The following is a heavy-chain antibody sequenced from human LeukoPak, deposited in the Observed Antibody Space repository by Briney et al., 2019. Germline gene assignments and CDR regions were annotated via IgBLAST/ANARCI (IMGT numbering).Heavy chain of an antibody. D-gene: IGHD3-16*01. Sequence: ASVKVSCKASGYTFIAYHMHWVRQAPGQGLEWMGRIHPSSGATNYAQSFQGRVTLTRDTSINTAYMELSRLTSDDTAVYYCARAGRYDGGGDIWGQGTMVTVSS. CDR2: IHPSSGAT. CDR3: ARAGRYDGGGDI. CDR1: GYTFIAYH. J-gene: IGHJ3*02. V-gene: IGHV1-2*06.